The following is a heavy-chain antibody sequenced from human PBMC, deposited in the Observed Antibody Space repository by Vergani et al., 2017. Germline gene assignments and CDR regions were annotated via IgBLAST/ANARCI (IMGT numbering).Heavy chain of an antibody. D-gene: IGHD3-9*01. CDR1: GSTVSGNY. V-gene: IGHV3-66*01. CDR2: IYSGDET. J-gene: IGHJ6*02. CDR3: ARETDTGSSVSYNYYAMDV. Sequence: ELQLVESGGGLVQPGGSLRLSCAASGSTVSGNYMTWVRQAPGKGLEWVSHIYSGDETYYADSVKGRVTISRDNTKNTLYLQMNSLRAEDTAVYYCARETDTGSSVSYNYYAMDVWGQGTTVSVSS.